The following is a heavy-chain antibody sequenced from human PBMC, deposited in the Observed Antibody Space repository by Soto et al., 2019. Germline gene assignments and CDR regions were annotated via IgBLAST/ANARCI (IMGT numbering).Heavy chain of an antibody. J-gene: IGHJ5*02. D-gene: IGHD4-17*01. V-gene: IGHV4-31*03. CDR2: IYYSGST. CDR3: ARVSRRIHLYGGGLDP. Sequence: SETLSLTCTVSGGSISSGGYYWSWIRQHPGKGLEWIGYIYYSGSTYYNPSLKSRVTISVDTSKNQFSLKLSSVTAADTAVYYCARVSRRIHLYGGGLDPWGQGTLVTVSS. CDR1: GGSISSGGYY.